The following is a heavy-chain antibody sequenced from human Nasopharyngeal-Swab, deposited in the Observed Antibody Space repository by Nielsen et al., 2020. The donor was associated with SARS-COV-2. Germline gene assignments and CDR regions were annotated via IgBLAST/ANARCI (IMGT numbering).Heavy chain of an antibody. J-gene: IGHJ3*02. CDR3: ARVNPVSGSYYDAIDI. CDR1: GFTFSDSS. CDR2: IRSKVNDYAT. V-gene: IGHV3-73*01. D-gene: IGHD3-10*01. Sequence: GESLKISCTASGFTFSDSSINWVRQASGKGLEWIGRIRSKVNDYATAYGVSVKGRFTISRDDSKNTAYLQMNSLKTEDTALYYCARVNPVSGSYYDAIDIWGQGTMVTVSS.